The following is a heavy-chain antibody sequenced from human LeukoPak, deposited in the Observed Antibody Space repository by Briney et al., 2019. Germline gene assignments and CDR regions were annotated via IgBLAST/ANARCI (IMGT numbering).Heavy chain of an antibody. Sequence: QPGGSLRLSCAASGFAFSSYGMIWVRQAPGKGLEWVSGISGSGGSTYLADSVKGRFTISRDNSKNTLYLEMNSLRADDTAVYYCAKDRPTVYSSSWLHFLDSWGQGTLVTVSS. V-gene: IGHV3-23*01. CDR2: ISGSGGST. D-gene: IGHD6-13*01. CDR1: GFAFSSYG. J-gene: IGHJ4*02. CDR3: AKDRPTVYSSSWLHFLDS.